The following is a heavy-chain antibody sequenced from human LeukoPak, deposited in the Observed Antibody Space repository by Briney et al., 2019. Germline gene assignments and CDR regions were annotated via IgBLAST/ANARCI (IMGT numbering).Heavy chain of an antibody. CDR2: ISDSGFTI. CDR1: GFTFDDYA. CDR3: ARDLGGSSDY. J-gene: IGHJ4*02. D-gene: IGHD6-13*01. Sequence: GRSLRLSCAASGFTFDDYAMHWVRQAPGKGLEWVSYISDSGFTIYYADSVKGRFTISRDTAENSLNLQMNSLRVDDTAVYYCARDLGGSSDYWGQGTLVTVSS. V-gene: IGHV3-11*04.